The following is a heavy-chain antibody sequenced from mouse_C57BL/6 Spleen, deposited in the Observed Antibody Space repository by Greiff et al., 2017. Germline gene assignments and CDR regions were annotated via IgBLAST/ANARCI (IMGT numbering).Heavy chain of an antibody. Sequence: VQLQQSGPELVKPGASVKISCKASGYAFSSSWMNWVKQRPGKGLEWIGRIYPGDGDTNYNGKFKGKATLTADKSSRTAYMQLSSLTSEDSAVYFRARGGNWGYWGQGTTLTVSS. CDR1: GYAFSSSW. CDR2: IYPGDGDT. V-gene: IGHV1-82*01. CDR3: ARGGNWGY. D-gene: IGHD4-1*01. J-gene: IGHJ2*01.